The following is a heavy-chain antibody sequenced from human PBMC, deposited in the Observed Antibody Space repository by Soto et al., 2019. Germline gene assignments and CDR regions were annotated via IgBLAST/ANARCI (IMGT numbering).Heavy chain of an antibody. V-gene: IGHV4-30-2*01. Sequence: PSETLSLTCAVSGGSISSGGYSWSWIRQPPGKGLEWIGYIYHSGSTYYNPSLKSRVTISVDRSKNQFSLKLSSVTAADTAVYYCASGIGDYARDYWGQGTLVTVS. J-gene: IGHJ4*02. CDR1: GGSISSGGYS. D-gene: IGHD4-17*01. CDR3: ASGIGDYARDY. CDR2: IYHSGST.